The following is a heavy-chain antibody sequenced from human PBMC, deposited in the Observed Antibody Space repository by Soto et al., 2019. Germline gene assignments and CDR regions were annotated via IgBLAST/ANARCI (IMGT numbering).Heavy chain of an antibody. D-gene: IGHD2-15*01. Sequence: QVQLVESGGGVVQPGRSLRLSCAASEFTFSNFGMHWVRQAPGKGLEWVAVIYYDGSNEYYADFVKGRFTISRDNSKNTLYLQMNSLRADDKAVSYCARVDVVVGADAFDIWGQGTMVTVSS. CDR1: EFTFSNFG. V-gene: IGHV3-33*01. CDR2: IYYDGSNE. J-gene: IGHJ3*02. CDR3: ARVDVVVGADAFDI.